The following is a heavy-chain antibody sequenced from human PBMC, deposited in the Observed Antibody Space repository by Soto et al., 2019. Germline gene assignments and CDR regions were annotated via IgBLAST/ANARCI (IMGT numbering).Heavy chain of an antibody. CDR3: AKSPGAMVPYYFDY. CDR1: GGTFSSYA. J-gene: IGHJ4*02. Sequence: ASVKVSCKASGGTFSSYAMSWVRQAPGKGLEWVSAISGSGGSTYYADSVKGRFTISRDNSKNTLYLQMNSLRAEDTAVYYCAKSPGAMVPYYFDYWGQGTLVTVSS. CDR2: ISGSGGST. V-gene: IGHV3-23*01. D-gene: IGHD5-18*01.